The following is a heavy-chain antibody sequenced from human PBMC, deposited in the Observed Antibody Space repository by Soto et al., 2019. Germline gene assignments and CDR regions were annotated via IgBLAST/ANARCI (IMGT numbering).Heavy chain of an antibody. D-gene: IGHD4-17*01. CDR3: ARWDYGVYARFDF. Sequence: QVQLVQSGAEVKKPGASVKVSCKASGYTFTSHDINWVRQATGQGLEWMGWMNPNSGNTGYAQKFQGRVTLTRNTHMSAAYMELSSLRYEDTAVYYCARWDYGVYARFDFWGQGTLVIVSS. J-gene: IGHJ4*02. CDR2: MNPNSGNT. CDR1: GYTFTSHD. V-gene: IGHV1-8*01.